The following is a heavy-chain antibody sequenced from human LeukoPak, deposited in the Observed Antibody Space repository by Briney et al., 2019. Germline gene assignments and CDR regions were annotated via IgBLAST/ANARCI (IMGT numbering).Heavy chain of an antibody. J-gene: IGHJ4*02. D-gene: IGHD2-15*01. CDR1: GFTFSTYA. V-gene: IGHV3-23*01. CDR2: ISGGGGST. CDR3: AKGSLGHCTGSSCYDFDY. Sequence: GGSLRLSCAASGFTFSTYAMNWVRQAPGKGLERVSGISGGGGSTYYADSVKGRFTISRDNSKNTLYLQMNSLRAEDTAVYYCAKGSLGHCTGSSCYDFDYWGQGTLVTVSS.